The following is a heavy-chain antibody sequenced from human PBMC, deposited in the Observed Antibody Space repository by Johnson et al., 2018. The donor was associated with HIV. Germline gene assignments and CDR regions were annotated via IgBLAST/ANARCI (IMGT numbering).Heavy chain of an antibody. CDR1: GFTVSSNY. CDR3: ARVGAGYCSSTSCYTDDAFDI. J-gene: IGHJ3*02. Sequence: VQLVESGGGLVQPGGSLRLSCAASGFTVSSNYMSWVRQAPGKGLEWVSVIYSGSTIYYAASVKGRFTISRDNAKNSLYLQMNSLRAEDTDVHYCARVGAGYCSSTSCYTDDAFDIWGQGTMVTVSS. D-gene: IGHD2-2*02. CDR2: IYSGSTI. V-gene: IGHV3-66*01.